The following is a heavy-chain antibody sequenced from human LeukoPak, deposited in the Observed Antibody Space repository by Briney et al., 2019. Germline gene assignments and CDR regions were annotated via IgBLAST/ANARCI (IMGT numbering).Heavy chain of an antibody. Sequence: SETLSLTCAVSGYSISSGYYWGWIRQPPGKGLEWIGSIYHSGSTYYNPSLKSRVTISVDTSKNQFSLKMRFVTAADTAVYYCPRRKEDIGYSYGYDAFDIWGQGTMVPVAS. CDR1: GYSISSGYY. CDR2: IYHSGST. J-gene: IGHJ3*02. V-gene: IGHV4-38-2*01. CDR3: PRRKEDIGYSYGYDAFDI. D-gene: IGHD5-18*01.